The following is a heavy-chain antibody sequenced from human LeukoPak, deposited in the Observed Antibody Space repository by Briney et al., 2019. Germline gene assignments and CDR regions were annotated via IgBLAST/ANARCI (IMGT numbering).Heavy chain of an antibody. CDR1: GFTVSSNH. J-gene: IGHJ4*02. V-gene: IGHV3-66*01. CDR2: IYIGGTI. Sequence: GGSLRLSCAASGFTVSSNHMSWVPQSPGQGLEWVSVIYIGGTIYYADSVKGRFTISRDNSQNTVYLEMDSLRAEDTAVYYCARDGENHYYDYWGQGTLVTVST. CDR3: ARDGENHYYDY. D-gene: IGHD7-27*01.